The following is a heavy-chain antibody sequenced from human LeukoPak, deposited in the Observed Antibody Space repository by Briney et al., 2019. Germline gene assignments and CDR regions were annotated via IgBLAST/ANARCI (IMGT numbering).Heavy chain of an antibody. Sequence: PSETLSLTCTVSGGSISSGGYYWSWIRQHPGKGLEWIGYIYYSGSTYYNPFLKSRVTISVDTSKNQFSLKLSPVTAADTAVYYCAGLKHRHCTNGVCYSVYYGMDVWGQGATVTVSS. CDR3: AGLKHRHCTNGVCYSVYYGMDV. V-gene: IGHV4-31*03. CDR2: IYYSGST. CDR1: GGSISSGGYY. D-gene: IGHD2-8*01. J-gene: IGHJ6*02.